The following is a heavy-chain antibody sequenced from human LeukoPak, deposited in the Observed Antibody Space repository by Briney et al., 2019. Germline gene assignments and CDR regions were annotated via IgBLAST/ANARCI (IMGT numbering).Heavy chain of an antibody. V-gene: IGHV4-30-4*08. J-gene: IGHJ4*02. CDR2: VYYDGST. CDR1: GDSFSSANYY. D-gene: IGHD3-10*01. CDR3: VRGLTGYSYFFDY. Sequence: SETLSLTCTVSGDSFSSANYYWTWVRQPPGKGLEWIGYVYYDGSTYYHPSPQSRLAISVDTSKNHFSLNLTSVTAADTAVYYCVRGLTGYSYFFDYWGQGALVTVSS.